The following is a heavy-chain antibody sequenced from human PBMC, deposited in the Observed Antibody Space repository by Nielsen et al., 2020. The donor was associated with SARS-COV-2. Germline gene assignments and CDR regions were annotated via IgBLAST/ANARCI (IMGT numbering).Heavy chain of an antibody. J-gene: IGHJ6*03. CDR1: GFTFSSYA. Sequence: GGSLRLSCAASGFTFSSYAMHWVRQAPGKGLEWVADIKPDGLEKNYVDSVKGRFTISRDNGRNSVYLEVNSLRVEDTAVYYCARVDGVVIFHYYMDVWGEGTSVTVSS. D-gene: IGHD3-16*02. CDR2: IKPDGLEK. CDR3: ARVDGVVIFHYYMDV. V-gene: IGHV3-7*03.